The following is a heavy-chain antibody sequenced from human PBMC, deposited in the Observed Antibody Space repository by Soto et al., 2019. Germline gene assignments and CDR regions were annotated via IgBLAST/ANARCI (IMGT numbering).Heavy chain of an antibody. CDR3: ARDLGVALPHKNYYYYGMDV. V-gene: IGHV1-18*01. Sequence: ASVKVSCKASGFTFASYGVSWVRQAPGQGLEWMGWVSAYNANIQYSQKFQGRLTMTTDTSTSTAYMEVRSLRSDDTGVYFCARDLGVALPHKNYYYYGMDVWGQGSTVTVSS. D-gene: IGHD2-15*01. CDR1: GFTFASYG. CDR2: VSAYNANI. J-gene: IGHJ6*02.